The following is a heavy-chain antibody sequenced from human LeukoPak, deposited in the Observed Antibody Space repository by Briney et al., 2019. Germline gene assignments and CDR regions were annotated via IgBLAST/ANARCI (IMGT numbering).Heavy chain of an antibody. J-gene: IGHJ4*02. CDR2: INHSGST. CDR3: ARDLDAAAGIFDY. V-gene: IGHV4-34*01. D-gene: IGHD6-13*01. Sequence: SETLSLTCAVYGGSFSGYYWSWIRQPPGKGLEWIGEINHSGSTNYNPSLKSRVTISVDTSKNQFSLKLSSVTAADTAVYYCARDLDAAAGIFDYWGQGTLVTVSS. CDR1: GGSFSGYY.